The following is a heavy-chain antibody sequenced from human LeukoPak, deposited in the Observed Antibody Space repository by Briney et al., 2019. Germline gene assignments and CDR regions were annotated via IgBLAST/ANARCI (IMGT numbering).Heavy chain of an antibody. Sequence: GRSLRFSCAASGFTCSSSSMNWVSQAPAKGLEWLSSISNSSSYIYYADSVKGRLTISSDNAKNSLYLQMNSLRAKDTAVYYCARSSNYWGQGTLVTVSS. V-gene: IGHV3-21*01. CDR2: ISNSSSYI. CDR3: ARSSNY. J-gene: IGHJ4*02. CDR1: GFTCSSSS.